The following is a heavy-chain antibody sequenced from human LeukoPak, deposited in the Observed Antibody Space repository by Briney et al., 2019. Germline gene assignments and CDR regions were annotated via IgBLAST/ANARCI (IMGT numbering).Heavy chain of an antibody. D-gene: IGHD2-8*02. CDR1: GFTFSSYW. Sequence: GGSLRLSCAASGFTFSSYWMHWVRQAPGKGLVWVSRINSDGSSTSYADSVKGRFTISRDNAKNTLYLQMSSLRAEDTAVYYCLRAVDTDYYMDVWGKGTTVTVSS. CDR2: INSDGSST. V-gene: IGHV3-74*01. J-gene: IGHJ6*03. CDR3: LRAVDTDYYMDV.